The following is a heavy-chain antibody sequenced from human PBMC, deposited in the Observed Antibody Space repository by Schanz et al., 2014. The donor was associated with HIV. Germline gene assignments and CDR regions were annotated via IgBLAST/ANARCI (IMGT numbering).Heavy chain of an antibody. Sequence: QVQLQESGPGLVKPSQTLSLTCTVSGDSISIGGYYWSWIRQHPGKGLEWIGYTYYSGSTIYNSSLKSRVSISADTSKNQFSLSLNSLTAADTAVYFCARLRYRGYYFDYWGQGTLVTVSS. CDR1: GDSISIGGYY. V-gene: IGHV4-31*03. J-gene: IGHJ4*02. CDR3: ARLRYRGYYFDY. D-gene: IGHD5-18*01. CDR2: TYYSGST.